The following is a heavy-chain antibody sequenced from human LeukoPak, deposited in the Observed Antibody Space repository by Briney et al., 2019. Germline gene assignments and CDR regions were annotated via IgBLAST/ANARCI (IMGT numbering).Heavy chain of an antibody. Sequence: PGGSLRLSCVASGFTFSSYDMHWVRQATGKGLEWVSAIGTAGDTYYPGSVKGRFTISRENAKNSLYLQMNSLRAGDTAVYYCARGASYYDSSGPHWYFDYWGQGTLVTVSS. CDR3: ARGASYYDSSGPHWYFDY. CDR1: GFTFSSYD. J-gene: IGHJ4*02. V-gene: IGHV3-13*01. D-gene: IGHD3-22*01. CDR2: IGTAGDT.